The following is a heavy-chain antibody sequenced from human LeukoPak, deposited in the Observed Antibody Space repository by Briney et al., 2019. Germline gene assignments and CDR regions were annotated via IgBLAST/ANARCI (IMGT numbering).Heavy chain of an antibody. CDR2: IYSGGST. J-gene: IGHJ4*02. D-gene: IGHD2-2*01. V-gene: IGHV3-66*02. CDR3: ARDRRYCSSTSCEYYFDY. Sequence: PGGSLRLSCAASGFTVSSNYMSWVRQAPGKGLEWVSVIYSGGSTYYADSVKGRFTISRDNSKSTLYLQMNSLRAEDTAVYYCARDRRYCSSTSCEYYFDYWGQGTLVTVSS. CDR1: GFTVSSNY.